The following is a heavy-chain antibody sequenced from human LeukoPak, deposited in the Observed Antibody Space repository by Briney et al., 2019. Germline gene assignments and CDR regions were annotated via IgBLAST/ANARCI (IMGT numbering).Heavy chain of an antibody. CDR2: IYYSGST. Sequence: SETLPLTCTVSGGSISSSSYYWGWIRQPPGKGLEWIGSIYYSGSTNYNPSLKSRVTISEDTSKNQFSLKLSSVTAADTAVYYCARDRSYYMDVWGKGTTVTISS. CDR3: ARDRSYYMDV. V-gene: IGHV4-39*07. CDR1: GGSISSSSYY. J-gene: IGHJ6*03.